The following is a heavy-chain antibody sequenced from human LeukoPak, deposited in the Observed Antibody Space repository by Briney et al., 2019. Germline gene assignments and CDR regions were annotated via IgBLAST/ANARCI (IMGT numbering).Heavy chain of an antibody. D-gene: IGHD3-16*01. Sequence: SETLSLTCTVSGGSISSGGYYWSWIRQPPGKGLEWIGYIYHSGSTYYNPSLKSRVTISVDRSKNQFSLKLSSVTAADSAVYYCARDRIGGEEYWGQGTLVTVSS. CDR3: ARDRIGGEEY. V-gene: IGHV4-30-2*01. CDR2: IYHSGST. J-gene: IGHJ4*02. CDR1: GGSISSGGYY.